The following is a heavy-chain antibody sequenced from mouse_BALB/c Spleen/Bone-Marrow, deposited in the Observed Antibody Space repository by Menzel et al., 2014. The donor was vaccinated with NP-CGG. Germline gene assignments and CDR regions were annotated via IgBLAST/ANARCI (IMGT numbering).Heavy chain of an antibody. CDR2: IYPGDFNT. V-gene: IGHV1S56*01. CDR1: GYTFTSYY. D-gene: IGHD2-4*01. CDR3: ARKSQRAYDSMNY. J-gene: IGHJ4*01. Sequence: VKLVESGPELVKPGASVRISCKASGYTFTSYYIHWVRQRPGQGLEWIGWIYPGDFNTKFNEKFKGKATLTADKSSSTASMQLSSLTSEDSAVYFCARKSQRAYDSMNYWGQGTSVTVSS.